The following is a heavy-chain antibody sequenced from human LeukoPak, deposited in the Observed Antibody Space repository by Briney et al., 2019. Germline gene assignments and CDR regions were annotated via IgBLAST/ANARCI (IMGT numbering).Heavy chain of an antibody. CDR2: ISSSSSYI. Sequence: GGSLRLSCAASGFTFSSYSMNWVRQAPGKGLEWVSSISSSSSYIYYADSVKGRFTISRDNAKNSLYLQMNSLRAEDTAVYYCARAWEVTMVRGVIASDFDYWGQGTLVTVS. CDR1: GFTFSSYS. J-gene: IGHJ4*02. V-gene: IGHV3-21*01. D-gene: IGHD3-10*01. CDR3: ARAWEVTMVRGVIASDFDY.